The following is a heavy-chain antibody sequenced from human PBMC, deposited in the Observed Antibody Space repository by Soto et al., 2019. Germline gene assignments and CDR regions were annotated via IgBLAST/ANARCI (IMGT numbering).Heavy chain of an antibody. J-gene: IGHJ5*02. V-gene: IGHV3-23*01. Sequence: PGGSLRLSCAASGFTFRTYAMSWVRQAPGKGLEWVLIISGSGGTTYYADSVKGRFTISRDNSNNTLYLHMNSLRAEDTAVYFCARVGHDYIWGTYRYTTFDPWGQGTLVTVSS. D-gene: IGHD3-16*02. CDR1: GFTFRTYA. CDR2: ISGSGGTT. CDR3: ARVGHDYIWGTYRYTTFDP.